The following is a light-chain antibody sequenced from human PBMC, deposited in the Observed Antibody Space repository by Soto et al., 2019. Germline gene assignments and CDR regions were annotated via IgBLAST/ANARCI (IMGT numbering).Light chain of an antibody. CDR3: QQSFSVPYT. J-gene: IGKJ2*01. Sequence: DIQMTHSPSSLSAPFVDTVIITCLASRSIGTNLNWYQQKPGKAPKLLVFAASTLQYGVPSRFSGSGSGTDFTLTISSLQPEDFAIYSCQQSFSVPYTFAQGTKVDIK. V-gene: IGKV1-39*01. CDR2: AAS. CDR1: RSIGTN.